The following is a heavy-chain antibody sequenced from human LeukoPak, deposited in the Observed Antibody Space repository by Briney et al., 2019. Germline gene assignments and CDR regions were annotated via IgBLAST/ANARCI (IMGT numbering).Heavy chain of an antibody. V-gene: IGHV3-48*03. J-gene: IGHJ4*02. CDR3: ARGDPRVGATDY. D-gene: IGHD1-26*01. Sequence: GGSLRLSCAASGFTFSSYEMNWVRQAPRKGLEWVSYISSSGSTIYYADSVKGRFNISRDNAKNSLYLQMNSLRAEDTAVYYCARGDPRVGATDYWGQGTLVTVPS. CDR2: ISSSGSTI. CDR1: GFTFSSYE.